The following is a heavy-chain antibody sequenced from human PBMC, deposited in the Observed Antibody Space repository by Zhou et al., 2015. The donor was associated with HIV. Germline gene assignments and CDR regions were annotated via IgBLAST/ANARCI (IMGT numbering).Heavy chain of an antibody. CDR3: TRDKRRGDYGMDV. CDR1: GYTFTGFSGYY. V-gene: IGHV1-2*02. Sequence: QVQLVQSGAEVKKPGASVKVSCKASGYTFTGFSGYYMHWVRQAPGQGLEWMGWINPTLNTPKYAQKFQGKVTITADESATTAYLELNRLTYDDTAVYYCTRDKRRGDYGMDVVGPRDHGHRLL. J-gene: IGHJ6*02. CDR2: INPTLNTP.